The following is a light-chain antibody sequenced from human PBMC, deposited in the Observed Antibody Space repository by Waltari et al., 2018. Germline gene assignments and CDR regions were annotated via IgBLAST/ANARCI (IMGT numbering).Light chain of an antibody. CDR3: GTWDSSVSVGDYV. J-gene: IGLJ1*01. CDR2: DKK. Sequence: QSVLTQPPSVSAAPGQKVTISCSGNSSNIGNKYVSWYQQVPGTAPQLLIYDKKQRPAGIPDRCSGSKSGTSATLGITGLQTGDEADYYCGTWDSSVSVGDYVFGTGTKVTVL. V-gene: IGLV1-51*01. CDR1: SSNIGNKY.